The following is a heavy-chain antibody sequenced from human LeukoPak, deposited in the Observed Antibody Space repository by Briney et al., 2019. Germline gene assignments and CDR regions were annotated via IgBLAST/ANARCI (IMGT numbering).Heavy chain of an antibody. V-gene: IGHV1-2*02. D-gene: IGHD1-26*01. J-gene: IGHJ4*02. CDR1: GYTFTSYA. CDR2: INPNSGGT. Sequence: ASVKVSCKASGYTFTSYAMNWVRQAPGQGLEWMGWINPNSGGTNYAQKFQGRVTMTRDTSISTAYMELSRLRSDDTAVYYCARGPRLGAMDFDYWGQGTLVTVSS. CDR3: ARGPRLGAMDFDY.